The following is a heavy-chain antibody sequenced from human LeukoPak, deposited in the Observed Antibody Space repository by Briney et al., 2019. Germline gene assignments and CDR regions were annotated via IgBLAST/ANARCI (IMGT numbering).Heavy chain of an antibody. J-gene: IGHJ3*02. D-gene: IGHD5-12*01. Sequence: GASVKVSCKASGYTFTSYDINWVRQATGQGLEWMGWMNPNSGNTGYAQKFQGRVTMTRNTSISTAYMELSSLRSEDTAVYYCARGGTVGWLRRRGDAFDIWGQGTMVTVSS. CDR3: ARGGTVGWLRRRGDAFDI. CDR1: GYTFTSYD. CDR2: MNPNSGNT. V-gene: IGHV1-8*01.